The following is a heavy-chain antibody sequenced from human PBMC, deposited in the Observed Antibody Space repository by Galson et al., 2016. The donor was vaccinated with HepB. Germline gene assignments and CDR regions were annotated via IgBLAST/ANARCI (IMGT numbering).Heavy chain of an antibody. V-gene: IGHV4-61*01. CDR2: VTYSGST. J-gene: IGHJ6*02. D-gene: IGHD3-3*01. CDR1: GGSVSSGSYL. CDR3: ARDVDDGYDFWSGNRWYGMDV. Sequence: ETLSLTCTVSGGSVSSGSYLWSWIRQTPGKRLEWIGYVTYSGSTKYNPSLKSRVSVSVDTSKNQFSLKLTSATVADTAVYYCARDVDDGYDFWSGNRWYGMDVWGQGTTVIVAS.